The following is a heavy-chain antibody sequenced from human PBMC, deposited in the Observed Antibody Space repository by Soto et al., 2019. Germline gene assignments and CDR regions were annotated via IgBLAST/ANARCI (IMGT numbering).Heavy chain of an antibody. V-gene: IGHV4-59*08. CDR3: ARQAAEYSGYDLWRYFDY. Sequence: SETLSLTCTVSGGSISSYYWSWIRQPPGKGLEWIGYIYYSGSTNYNPSLKSRVTISVDTSKNQFSLKLSSVTAADTAVYYCARQAAEYSGYDLWRYFDYWGQGTLVTVS. J-gene: IGHJ4*02. CDR2: IYYSGST. CDR1: GGSISSYY. D-gene: IGHD5-12*01.